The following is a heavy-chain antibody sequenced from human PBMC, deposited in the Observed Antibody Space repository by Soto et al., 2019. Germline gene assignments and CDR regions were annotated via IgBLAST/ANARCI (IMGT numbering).Heavy chain of an antibody. CDR2: ISAYNGNT. V-gene: IGHV1-18*01. Sequence: ASVKVSCKASGYTFTSYGISWVRQAPGQGLEWMGWISAYNGNTNYAQKLQGRVTVTTDTSTSTAHMELRSLRSDDTAVYYCARDDCSGGSCYLDYWGQGTLVTVSS. CDR1: GYTFTSYG. CDR3: ARDDCSGGSCYLDY. J-gene: IGHJ4*02. D-gene: IGHD2-15*01.